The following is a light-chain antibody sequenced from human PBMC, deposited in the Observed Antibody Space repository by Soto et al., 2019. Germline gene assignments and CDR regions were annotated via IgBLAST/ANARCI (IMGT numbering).Light chain of an antibody. V-gene: IGLV2-14*01. Sequence: QSALTQPASVSGSPGQSITISCTGTSSDIGNYKYVSWYQQHPGKPPKLMIYEVSNRPSGVSNRSSGSKSGNTASLTISGLQAEDEGVYFCSSYTSSTTRVFGGGTKLTVL. CDR2: EVS. CDR3: SSYTSSTTRV. CDR1: SSDIGNYKY. J-gene: IGLJ3*02.